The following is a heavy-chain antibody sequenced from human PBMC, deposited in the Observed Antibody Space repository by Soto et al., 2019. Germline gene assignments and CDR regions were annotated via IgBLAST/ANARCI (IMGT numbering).Heavy chain of an antibody. D-gene: IGHD3-3*01. J-gene: IGHJ4*02. CDR3: ARGGVSTRTFDY. CDR1: GYNFAGYW. CDR2: IYPSDSDT. Sequence: GESLKISCKGSGYNFAGYWIAWVRQMPGKGLELMGIIYPSDSDTRYRPSFQGQVTISADKSISSAYLQWSSLRASDTAMYYCARGGVSTRTFDYWGQGAPVTVSS. V-gene: IGHV5-51*01.